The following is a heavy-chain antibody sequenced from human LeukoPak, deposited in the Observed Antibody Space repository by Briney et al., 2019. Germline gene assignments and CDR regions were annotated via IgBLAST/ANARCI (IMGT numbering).Heavy chain of an antibody. CDR3: ARLGGSSPYPRYYYYGMGV. V-gene: IGHV4-59*08. CDR1: GGSISSYY. J-gene: IGHJ6*02. CDR2: IYYSGST. Sequence: PSETLSLTCTVSGGSISSYYWSWIRQPPGKGLEWIGYIYYSGSTNYNPSLKSRVTISVDTSKNQFSLKLSSVTAADTAVYYCARLGGSSPYPRYYYYGMGVWGQGTTVTVSS. D-gene: IGHD6-6*01.